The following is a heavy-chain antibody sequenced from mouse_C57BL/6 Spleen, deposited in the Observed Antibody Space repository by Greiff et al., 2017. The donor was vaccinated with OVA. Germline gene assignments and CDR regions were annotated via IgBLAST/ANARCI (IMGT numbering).Heavy chain of an antibody. CDR1: GFNIKDYY. Sequence: EVQLQQSGAELVKPGASVKLSCTASGFNIKDYYMHWVKQRPEQGLEWIGGIDPADGYTKYDPKFQGKATLTAATSSNTAYLQLSSLTSEDTAVYYCAELGEGDYWGQGTTLTVSS. V-gene: IGHV14-2*01. CDR3: AELGEGDY. CDR2: IDPADGYT. J-gene: IGHJ2*01. D-gene: IGHD4-1*01.